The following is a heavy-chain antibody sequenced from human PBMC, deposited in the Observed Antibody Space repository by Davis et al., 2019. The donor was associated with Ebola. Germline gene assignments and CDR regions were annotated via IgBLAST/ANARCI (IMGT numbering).Heavy chain of an antibody. Sequence: SETLSLTCTVSGGSTSSYYWSWIRQPPGKGLEWIGYIYYSGSTNYNPSLKSRVTISVDTSKNQFSLKLSSVTAADTAVYYCARDFGVGWFDPWGQGTLVTVSS. D-gene: IGHD3-3*01. CDR3: ARDFGVGWFDP. CDR1: GGSTSSYY. CDR2: IYYSGST. V-gene: IGHV4-59*01. J-gene: IGHJ5*02.